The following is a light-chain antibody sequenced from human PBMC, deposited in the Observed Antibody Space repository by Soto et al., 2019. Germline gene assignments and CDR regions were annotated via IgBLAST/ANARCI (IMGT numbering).Light chain of an antibody. J-gene: IGKJ2*01. CDR2: WAS. V-gene: IGKV4-1*01. CDR3: QQYYSGVT. CDR1: QSVLFSSNNKNY. Sequence: DIVVTQSPDSLAVSLGERATIRCRSSQSVLFSSNNKNYLAWYQQRPGQPPKLLLYWASTRDSGVPDRFSGSGSETDFTLTINSLQAEDVAMYFCQQYYSGVTFGQGTRLEI.